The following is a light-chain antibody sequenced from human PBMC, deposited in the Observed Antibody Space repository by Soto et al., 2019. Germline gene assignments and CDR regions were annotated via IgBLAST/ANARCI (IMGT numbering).Light chain of an antibody. Sequence: EIVMAQSPATLSVSPGERATLSWRASQSVSSNYVAWFHQKPGQAPRLLIYGASSRATGVPDRFSASGSGTDFTLTISRLEPEDFAVYYCQQYGRSPFTFGPGTKVDI. CDR2: GAS. CDR3: QQYGRSPFT. V-gene: IGKV3-20*01. J-gene: IGKJ3*01. CDR1: QSVSSNY.